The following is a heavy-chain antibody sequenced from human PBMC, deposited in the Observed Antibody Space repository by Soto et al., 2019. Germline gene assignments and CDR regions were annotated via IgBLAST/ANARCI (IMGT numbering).Heavy chain of an antibody. CDR2: MNPISGNT. CDR1: GYTFTSYD. J-gene: IGHJ4*02. CDR3: ARGVYGGGRVSDY. V-gene: IGHV1-8*01. Sequence: QVQLVQSGAEVKKPGASVRVSCKASGYTFTSYDINWVRQAAGQGLEWMGWMNPISGNTGYAEKFQGRVTITRDTSISTAYMELSSLRTEDTGVYYYARGVYGGGRVSDYWGQGTRVTVSS. D-gene: IGHD4-17*01.